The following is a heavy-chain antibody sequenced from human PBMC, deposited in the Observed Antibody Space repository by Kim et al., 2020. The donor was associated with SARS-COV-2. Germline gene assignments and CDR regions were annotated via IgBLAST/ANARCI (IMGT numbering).Heavy chain of an antibody. CDR3: AKASNYYDSREGFDY. Sequence: GGSLRLSCAASGFTFSSYAMSWVRQAPGKGLEWVSAISGSGGSTYYADSVKGRFTISRDNSKNTLYLQMNSLRAEDTAVYYCAKASNYYDSREGFDYWGQGTLVTVSS. CDR1: GFTFSSYA. CDR2: ISGSGGST. J-gene: IGHJ4*02. V-gene: IGHV3-23*01. D-gene: IGHD3-22*01.